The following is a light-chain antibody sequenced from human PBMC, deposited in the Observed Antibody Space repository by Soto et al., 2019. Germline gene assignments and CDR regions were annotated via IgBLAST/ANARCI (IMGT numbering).Light chain of an antibody. CDR3: QHYGSSLPIT. V-gene: IGKV3-20*01. CDR2: GAS. J-gene: IGKJ3*01. CDR1: QTINSAY. Sequence: EIGLTQSPGTLSLSPGKRATLSCRASQTINSAYLAWYQQRPGQAPRLLIYGASSRATGIPDRFSGRGSGTDFALTISRLEPEDFAVYYCQHYGSSLPITFGPGTKVDI.